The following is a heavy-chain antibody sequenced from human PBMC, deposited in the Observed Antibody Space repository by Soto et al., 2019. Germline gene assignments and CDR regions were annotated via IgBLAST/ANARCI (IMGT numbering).Heavy chain of an antibody. CDR3: AKDPYSYTSGWSYYFDY. CDR1: GFTFSSYA. CDR2: ISGTGNST. Sequence: EVQLLESGGGLVQPGGSLRLSCAASGFTFSSYAISWVRQAPGKGLEWVSAISGTGNSTYYADSVKGRFTISRDSSKKTVYLQMNSLRPEDTAVYSCAKDPYSYTSGWSYYFDYWGQGILVTVSS. J-gene: IGHJ4*02. D-gene: IGHD6-19*01. V-gene: IGHV3-23*01.